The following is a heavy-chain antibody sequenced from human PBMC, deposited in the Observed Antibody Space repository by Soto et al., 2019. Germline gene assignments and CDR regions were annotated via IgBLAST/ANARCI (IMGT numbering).Heavy chain of an antibody. Sequence: PGGSLRLSCAASGFTFSSYGMHWVRQAPGKGLEWVAVIWYDGSNKYYADSVKGRFTISRDNSKNTLYLQMNSLRAEDTAVYYCARDGIVATILDYWGQGTLVTVSS. J-gene: IGHJ4*02. V-gene: IGHV3-33*01. CDR2: IWYDGSNK. D-gene: IGHD5-12*01. CDR3: ARDGIVATILDY. CDR1: GFTFSSYG.